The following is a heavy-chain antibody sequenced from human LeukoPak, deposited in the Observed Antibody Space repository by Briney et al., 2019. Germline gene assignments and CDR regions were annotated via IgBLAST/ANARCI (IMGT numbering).Heavy chain of an antibody. CDR3: ARLRSLYGSGSHDAFDI. D-gene: IGHD3-10*01. Sequence: GEPLKISCKGSGYSFFTYWIGWVRQMPGKGLEWMGINYPGDSDTRYSPSFQGQVTISADKSINTAFLQWRSLKASDTATYYCARLRSLYGSGSHDAFDIWGQGTMLTV. CDR1: GYSFFTYW. CDR2: NYPGDSDT. J-gene: IGHJ3*02. V-gene: IGHV5-51*01.